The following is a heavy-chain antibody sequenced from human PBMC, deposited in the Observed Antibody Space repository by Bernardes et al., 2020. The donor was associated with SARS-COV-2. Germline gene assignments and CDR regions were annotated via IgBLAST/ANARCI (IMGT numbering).Heavy chain of an antibody. J-gene: IGHJ5*02. V-gene: IGHV1-18*01. CDR3: ARAQWLVSWFGP. Sequence: ASVKVSGKASGYTLCSFVIIWVRQAPGQGLEWMGLISVYNGDTNYAQNLQGRVTITTDASTGTAYMDLRSLTSDDTAVYYCARAQWLVSWFGPLGQGTLVTVSS. CDR1: GYTLCSFV. D-gene: IGHD6-19*01. CDR2: ISVYNGDT.